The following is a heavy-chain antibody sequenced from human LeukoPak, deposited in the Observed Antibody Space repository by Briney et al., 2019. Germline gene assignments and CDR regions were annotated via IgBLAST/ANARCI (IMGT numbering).Heavy chain of an antibody. J-gene: IGHJ4*02. CDR1: GYTFTSYA. CDR2: INTNTGNP. V-gene: IGHV7-4-1*02. CDR3: ARSPDSSWTLYYFDY. Sequence: ASVKVSCKASGYTFTSYAMNWVRQAPGQGLEWMGWINTNTGNPTYAQGFTGRFVFSLDTSVSTAYLQISSLKAEDTAVYYCARSPDSSWTLYYFDYWGQGTLVTVSS. D-gene: IGHD6-13*01.